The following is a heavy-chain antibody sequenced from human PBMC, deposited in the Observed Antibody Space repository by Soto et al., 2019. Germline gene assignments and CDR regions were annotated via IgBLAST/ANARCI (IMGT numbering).Heavy chain of an antibody. D-gene: IGHD2-2*01. CDR3: ARGLQDIVLVPAAKVYYYYGMDV. J-gene: IGHJ6*02. V-gene: IGHV1-8*01. CDR2: MNPNSGNT. CDR1: GYTFTSYD. Sequence: GASVKVSCKASGYTFTSYDINWVRQATGQGLEWMGWMNPNSGNTGYAQKFQGRVTMTRNTSISTAYMELSSLRSEDTAVYYCARGLQDIVLVPAAKVYYYYGMDVWG.